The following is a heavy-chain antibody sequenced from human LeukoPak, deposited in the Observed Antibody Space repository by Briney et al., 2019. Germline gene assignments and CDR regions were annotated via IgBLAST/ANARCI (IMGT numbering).Heavy chain of an antibody. CDR3: AIRREMATIIAFDYYYYMDV. CDR2: MNPNSGNT. D-gene: IGHD5-24*01. Sequence: ASVKVSCKASGYTFTSYDINWVRQATGQGLEWMGWMNPNSGNTGYAQKFQGRVTMTRNTSISTAYMELSSLRSEDTAVYYCAIRREMATIIAFDYYYYMDVWGKGTTVTVSS. J-gene: IGHJ6*03. V-gene: IGHV1-8*01. CDR1: GYTFTSYD.